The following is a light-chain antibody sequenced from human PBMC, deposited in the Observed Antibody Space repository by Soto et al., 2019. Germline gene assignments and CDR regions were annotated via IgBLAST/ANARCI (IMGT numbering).Light chain of an antibody. CDR2: DAS. V-gene: IGKV1-5*01. CDR3: QQYNSYPWT. J-gene: IGKJ1*01. Sequence: QMTQYPSTQSASVGDRVTINCRACQSISSWLAWYQQKPGKAPKLLIYDASSLESGVPLRFSGSGSGTEFTLTIRSLQPDDFATYYCQQYNSYPWTFSQRTKV. CDR1: QSISSW.